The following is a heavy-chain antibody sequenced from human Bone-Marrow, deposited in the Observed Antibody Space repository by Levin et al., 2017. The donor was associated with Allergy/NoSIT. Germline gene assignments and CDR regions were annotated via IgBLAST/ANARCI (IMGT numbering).Heavy chain of an antibody. V-gene: IGHV2-70*04. CDR2: IDWDDDI. CDR1: GFSLSTSGMR. Sequence: SQTLSLTCTFSGFSLSTSGMRVNWIRQPPGKALEWLARIDWDDDIFYNTSLRTRLTISKDTSKNQVVLTMTNMDPADTATYYCARMRVDASGLLDYWGQGTLVTVSS. D-gene: IGHD6-19*01. CDR3: ARMRVDASGLLDY. J-gene: IGHJ4*02.